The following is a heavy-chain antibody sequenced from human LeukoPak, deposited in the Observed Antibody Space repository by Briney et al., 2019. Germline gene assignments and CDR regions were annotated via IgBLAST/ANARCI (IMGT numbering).Heavy chain of an antibody. CDR1: GFTFSSYW. Sequence: PGGSLRLSCAASGFTFSSYWMSWVRQAPGKGLEWVANIKQDGSEKYYVDSVKGRFTISRDNAKNSLYLQMNSLRAEDTAVYYCARDWDHMVRGVYYYYGMDVWGQATTVTVSS. CDR3: ARDWDHMVRGVYYYYGMDV. D-gene: IGHD3-10*01. J-gene: IGHJ6*02. CDR2: IKQDGSEK. V-gene: IGHV3-7*01.